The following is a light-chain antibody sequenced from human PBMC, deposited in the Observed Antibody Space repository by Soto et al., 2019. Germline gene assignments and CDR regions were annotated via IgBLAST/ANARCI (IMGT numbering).Light chain of an antibody. CDR1: QSIDSD. J-gene: IGKJ1*01. Sequence: EIMMTQSPANVSVFPGERATLSCRASQSIDSDLAWYQQKPGHVPRLLIYGASTRATGVPARFSGSGSGTEFNLTIISLQSDDFAVYYCQQYSHWRTFGPGTKVEIK. CDR2: GAS. CDR3: QQYSHWRT. V-gene: IGKV3-15*01.